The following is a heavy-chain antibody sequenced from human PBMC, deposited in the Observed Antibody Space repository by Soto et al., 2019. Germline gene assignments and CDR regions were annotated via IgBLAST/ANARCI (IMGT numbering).Heavy chain of an antibody. V-gene: IGHV4-39*01. CDR1: GGSISSSSYY. J-gene: IGHJ4*02. CDR2: IYYSGST. CDR3: ARSRPPYLSSPLGQGRADY. D-gene: IGHD6-13*01. Sequence: QLQLQESGPGLVKPSETLSLTCTVSGGSISSSSYYWGWIRQPPGKGLEWIGSIYYSGSTYYNPPLTRLVTISVDSSTNHFSLKLRSVTAADTAVYYCARSRPPYLSSPLGQGRADYWGQGTLVTVSS.